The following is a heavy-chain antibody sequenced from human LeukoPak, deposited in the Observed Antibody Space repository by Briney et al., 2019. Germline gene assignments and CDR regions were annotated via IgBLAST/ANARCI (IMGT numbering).Heavy chain of an antibody. CDR3: ARTPIVVVVAAHSGAFDI. CDR2: IIPILGIA. J-gene: IGHJ3*02. CDR1: GGTFSSYA. Sequence: ASVKVSCKASGGTFSSYAISWVRQAPGQGLEWMGRIIPILGIANYAQKFQGRVTITADKSTSTAYMELSSLRSEDTAVYYCARTPIVVVVAAHSGAFDIWGQGTMVTVSS. D-gene: IGHD2-15*01. V-gene: IGHV1-69*04.